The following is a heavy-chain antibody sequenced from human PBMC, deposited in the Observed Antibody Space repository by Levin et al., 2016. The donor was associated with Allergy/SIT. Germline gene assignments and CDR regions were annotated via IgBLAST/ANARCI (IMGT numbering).Heavy chain of an antibody. CDR3: ARGGSIVVVPAAHYYYYYYMDV. Sequence: SVKVSCKASGGTFSSYAISWVRQAPGQGLEWMGGIIPIFGTANYAQKFQGRVTITADESTSTAYMELSSLRSEDTAVYYCARGGSIVVVPAAHYYYYYYMDVWGKGTTVTVSS. D-gene: IGHD2-2*01. CDR1: GGTFSSYA. V-gene: IGHV1-69*13. CDR2: IIPIFGTA. J-gene: IGHJ6*03.